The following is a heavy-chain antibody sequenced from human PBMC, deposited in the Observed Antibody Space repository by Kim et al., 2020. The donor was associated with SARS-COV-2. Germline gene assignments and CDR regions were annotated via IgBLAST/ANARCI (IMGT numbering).Heavy chain of an antibody. CDR2: ISRSGGST. V-gene: IGHV3-23*01. Sequence: GGSLRLSCAASKVTFSNYAMSWVRRAPGKGLQWVSTISRSGGSTFYSDSVKGRFTISRDNSKNTLYLQLNSVRAEDTAIYYCAKDGNEVLIPTEFWYFDLWGRGTLVTVSS. J-gene: IGHJ2*01. CDR1: KVTFSNYA. CDR3: AKDGNEVLIPTEFWYFDL. D-gene: IGHD3-16*01.